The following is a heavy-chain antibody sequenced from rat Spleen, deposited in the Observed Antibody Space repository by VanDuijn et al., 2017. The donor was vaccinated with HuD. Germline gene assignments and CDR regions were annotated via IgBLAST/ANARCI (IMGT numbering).Heavy chain of an antibody. J-gene: IGHJ3*01. CDR1: GFNFDDYW. V-gene: IGHV4-2*01. CDR3: ARHGIYNNYGWFAY. D-gene: IGHD1-10*01. Sequence: EVKLVESGGGLVQPGRSFKLSCAASGFNFDDYWMGWVRQAPGKGLEWIGEINKDSSIMKYSPSLKDQFTISRDNAQDTLYLQMDSLRSEDTASYYCARHGIYNNYGWFAYWGQGTLVTVSS. CDR2: INKDSSIM.